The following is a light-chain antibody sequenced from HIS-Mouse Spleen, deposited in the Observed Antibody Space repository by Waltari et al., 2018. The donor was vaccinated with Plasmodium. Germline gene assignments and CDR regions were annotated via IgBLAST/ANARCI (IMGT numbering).Light chain of an antibody. Sequence: QLVLTQSPSASASLGASVTLTCTLRSGTSSYDIACHHQQPEKGPRYLMKLNSDGSHSKGDGIPDRFSGSSSGAERYLTISSLQSEDEADYYCQTWGTGTVVFGGGTKLTVL. CDR1: SGTSSYD. V-gene: IGLV4-69*01. J-gene: IGLJ2*01. CDR3: QTWGTGTVV. CDR2: LNSDGSH.